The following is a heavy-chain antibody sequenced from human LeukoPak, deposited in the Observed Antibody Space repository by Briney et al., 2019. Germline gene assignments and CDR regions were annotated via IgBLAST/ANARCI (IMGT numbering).Heavy chain of an antibody. CDR1: GGSISSYY. D-gene: IGHD6-6*01. V-gene: IGHV4-59*01. Sequence: SETLSLTCTVSGGSISSYYWSWIRQPPGKGLEWIGYIYYSGSTNYNLSLKSRVTISVDTSKNQFSLKLSSVTAADTAVYYCARVASSRYSSSSVDYWGQGTLVTVSS. CDR3: ARVASSRYSSSSVDY. J-gene: IGHJ4*02. CDR2: IYYSGST.